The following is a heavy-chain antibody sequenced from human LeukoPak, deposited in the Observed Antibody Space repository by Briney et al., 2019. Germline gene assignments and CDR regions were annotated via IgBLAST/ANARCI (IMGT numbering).Heavy chain of an antibody. CDR2: ISSSGAGT. CDR1: GFTFSSYA. D-gene: IGHD1-7*01. Sequence: GGSLRLSCAASGFTFSSYAMSWVRQAPGKGLEWVSTISSSGAGTYYADSVKGRFAISRDNSKNTLSLQMNSLRAEDTGAYYCAKNYRYFDYWGQGTLVTVSS. J-gene: IGHJ4*02. CDR3: AKNYRYFDY. V-gene: IGHV3-23*01.